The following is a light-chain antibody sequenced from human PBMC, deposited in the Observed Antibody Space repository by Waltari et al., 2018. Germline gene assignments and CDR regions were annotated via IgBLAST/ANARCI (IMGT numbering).Light chain of an antibody. CDR3: QQYNSSPPT. V-gene: IGKV4-1*01. CDR1: QRLFYSSDNKNF. CDR2: WAS. J-gene: IGKJ1*01. Sequence: DIVMNQSPDSLAVSLGARATINCKSSQRLFYSSDNKNFLAWYQQKPGHPPKLLIYWASTRESGVPDRFSGSGSGTDFTLTISSLQAEDVAVYYCQQYNSSPPTFGQGTKVEI.